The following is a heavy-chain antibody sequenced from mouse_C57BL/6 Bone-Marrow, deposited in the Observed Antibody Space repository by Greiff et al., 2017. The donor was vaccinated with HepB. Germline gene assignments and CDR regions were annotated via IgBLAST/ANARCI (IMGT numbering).Heavy chain of an antibody. CDR2: IYPGSGST. CDR1: GYTFTSYW. CDR3: ARAYGSSSFFDY. V-gene: IGHV1-55*01. Sequence: QVQLKQSGAELVKPGASVKMSCKASGYTFTSYWITWVKQRPGQGLEWIGDIYPGSGSTNYNEKFKSKATLTVDTSSSTAYMQLSSLTSEDSAVYYCARAYGSSSFFDYWGQGTTLTVSS. J-gene: IGHJ2*01. D-gene: IGHD1-1*01.